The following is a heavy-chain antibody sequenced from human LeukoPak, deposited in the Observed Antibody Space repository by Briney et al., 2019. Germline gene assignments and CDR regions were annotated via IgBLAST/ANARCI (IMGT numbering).Heavy chain of an antibody. CDR2: ISSSSGTI. D-gene: IGHD3-16*01. CDR3: AREKGGFSDS. Sequence: GGSLGLSCAASGFTFSSFSMNWIRQAPGKELEWVAYISSSSGTIYYADSVKGRFTISGDNAENSLYLQMNSLRAEDTAVYYCAREKGGFSDSWGQGTQVTVSS. CDR1: GFTFSSFS. V-gene: IGHV3-48*01. J-gene: IGHJ5*01.